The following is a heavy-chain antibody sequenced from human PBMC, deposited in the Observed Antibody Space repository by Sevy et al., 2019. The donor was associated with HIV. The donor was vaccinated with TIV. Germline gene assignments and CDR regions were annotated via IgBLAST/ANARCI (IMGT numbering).Heavy chain of an antibody. J-gene: IGHJ6*02. Sequence: GGSLRLSCAASGFTFSNAWMSWVRQAPGKGLEWVGRIKSKTDGGTTDYAAPVKGRFTISKDDSKNTRYLQMNSLKTEDTAVYYCTTISVDTAMVTYYYYGMDVWGQGTTVTVSS. V-gene: IGHV3-15*01. CDR2: IKSKTDGGTT. CDR3: TTISVDTAMVTYYYYGMDV. CDR1: GFTFSNAW. D-gene: IGHD5-18*01.